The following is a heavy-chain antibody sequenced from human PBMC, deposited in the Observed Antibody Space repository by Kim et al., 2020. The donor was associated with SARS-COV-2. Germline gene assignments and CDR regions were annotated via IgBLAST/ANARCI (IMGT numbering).Heavy chain of an antibody. CDR1: GASISGFY. D-gene: IGHD5-18*01. CDR3: ATGGYSPSVSYYYGMDV. J-gene: IGHJ6*01. CDR2: IYDSGVT. V-gene: IGHV4-59*01. Sequence: SETLSLTCTVSGASISGFYWTWIRQPPGKGLEWIGHIYDSGVTKNNPSLQSRVTLTVDTYRNQFSLRLRSVTAADTAIFYCATGGYSPSVSYYYGMDVWG.